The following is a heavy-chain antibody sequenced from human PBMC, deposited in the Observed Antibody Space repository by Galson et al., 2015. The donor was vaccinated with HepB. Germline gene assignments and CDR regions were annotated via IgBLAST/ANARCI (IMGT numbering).Heavy chain of an antibody. Sequence: SLRLSCAASGFTFSSYAMSWVRQAPGKGLEWVSGISGSGDSKSYADSVKGRFTISRDNSKNTLYLQMNSLRAEDTALYYCAKGMYGYWGSYGVDYWGQGTLVTVSS. V-gene: IGHV3-23*01. CDR2: ISGSGDSK. CDR3: AKGMYGYWGSYGVDY. D-gene: IGHD3-16*01. J-gene: IGHJ4*01. CDR1: GFTFSSYA.